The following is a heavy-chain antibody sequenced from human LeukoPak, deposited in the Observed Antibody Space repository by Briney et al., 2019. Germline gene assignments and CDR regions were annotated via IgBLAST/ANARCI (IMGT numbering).Heavy chain of an antibody. J-gene: IGHJ4*02. CDR3: GGGVGATSWTAMDF. CDR1: GDSISSGTFY. V-gene: IGHV4-39*01. CDR2: IHYSGNN. Sequence: SETLSLPCTVSGDSISSGTFYWGWGRQPPGKGLERIGSIHYSGNNYYSPSIMSRVTVSVATYKNRFGLNLSAATAADTAGYYCGGGVGATSWTAMDFWGQGIMVTVSS. D-gene: IGHD1-26*01.